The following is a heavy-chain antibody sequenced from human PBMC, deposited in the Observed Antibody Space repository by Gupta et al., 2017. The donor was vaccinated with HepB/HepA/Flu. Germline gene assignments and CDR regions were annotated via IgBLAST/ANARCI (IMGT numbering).Heavy chain of an antibody. J-gene: IGHJ4*02. V-gene: IGHV5-51*01. Sequence: EVQLVQSGAEVKKPGESLKISCKGSGYSFTNYWIGWVRQMPGKGLEWMGVTYPGDSDTRYSPSFKGQVTISADKSITTAYLQWSSLKASDTAMYYCARPSPVGQSGPFEYWGQGTLVTVSS. D-gene: IGHD7-27*01. CDR3: ARPSPVGQSGPFEY. CDR2: TYPGDSDT. CDR1: GYSFTNYW.